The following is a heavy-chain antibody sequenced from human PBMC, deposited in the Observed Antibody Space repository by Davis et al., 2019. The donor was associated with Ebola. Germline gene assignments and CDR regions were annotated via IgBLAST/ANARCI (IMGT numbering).Heavy chain of an antibody. V-gene: IGHV4-59*01. CDR1: GGSIISYY. CDR2: IYYSGST. J-gene: IGHJ5*02. D-gene: IGHD3-22*01. Sequence: SETLSLTCTVSGGSIISYYWSWIRQPPGKGLEWIGYIYYSGSTNYNPSLKSRVTISVDTSKNQFSLKLSSVTAADTAVYYCARARGSGYYFGSIWFDPWGQGTLVTVSS. CDR3: ARARGSGYYFGSIWFDP.